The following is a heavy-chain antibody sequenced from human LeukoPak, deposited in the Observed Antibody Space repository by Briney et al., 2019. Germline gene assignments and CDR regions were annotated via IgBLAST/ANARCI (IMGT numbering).Heavy chain of an antibody. CDR2: INHSGST. Sequence: GSLRLSCAASGCTVSSNYMSWVRQPPGKGLEWIGEINHSGSTNYNPSLKSRVTISVDTSKNQFSLKLSSVTAADTAVYYCARGRRLGFDYWGQGTLVTVSS. J-gene: IGHJ4*02. CDR3: ARGRRLGFDY. D-gene: IGHD6-19*01. V-gene: IGHV4-34*01. CDR1: GCTVSSNY.